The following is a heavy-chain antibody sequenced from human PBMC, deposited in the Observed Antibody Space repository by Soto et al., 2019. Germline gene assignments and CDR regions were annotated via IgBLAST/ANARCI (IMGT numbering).Heavy chain of an antibody. V-gene: IGHV4-59*08. CDR2: VYYTGST. Sequence: LETLPLTCPVSGGSIINFYWSWIRQPPGKGLEWIGYVYYTGSTSYNPSLKRRVTFSADSSRGQFSLRLNSVTAADTAVYYCARTVLGPDLLADSFVDYYYYMDVWGQGTTVTVSS. D-gene: IGHD3-9*01. CDR3: ARTVLGPDLLADSFVDYYYYMDV. CDR1: GGSIINFY. J-gene: IGHJ6*03.